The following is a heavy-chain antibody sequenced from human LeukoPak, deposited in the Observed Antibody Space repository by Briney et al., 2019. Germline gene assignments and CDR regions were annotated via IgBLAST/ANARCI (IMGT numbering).Heavy chain of an antibody. J-gene: IGHJ4*02. CDR3: ARGRPFGSGSYWVDY. D-gene: IGHD3-10*01. V-gene: IGHV1-2*02. CDR1: GYTFTGYY. Sequence: ASVKVSCKASGYTFTGYYMHWVRQAPGQGLEWMGWINPNSGGTNYAQKFQGRVTMTRDTSISTAYMELGWLTSDDTAVYYCARGRPFGSGSYWVDYWGQGTLVTVSS. CDR2: INPNSGGT.